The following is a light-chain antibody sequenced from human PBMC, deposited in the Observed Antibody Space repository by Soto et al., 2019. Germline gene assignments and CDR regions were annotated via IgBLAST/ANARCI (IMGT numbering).Light chain of an antibody. Sequence: DIQMTQSPSSLSAYVGDRVTITCRASQSISNRLNWYQQRPGRAPKLLVYTTSNLQSGVPSRFSGSGSGTDFTLTINSLQPEDFATYFCQHSYTKRITFGPGTKVDIK. CDR2: TTS. CDR3: QHSYTKRIT. J-gene: IGKJ3*01. CDR1: QSISNR. V-gene: IGKV1-39*01.